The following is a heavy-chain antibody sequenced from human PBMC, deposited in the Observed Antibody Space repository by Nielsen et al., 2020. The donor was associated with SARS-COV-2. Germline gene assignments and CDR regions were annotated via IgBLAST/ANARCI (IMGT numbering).Heavy chain of an antibody. CDR1: GFTFSSYA. D-gene: IGHD3-9*01. J-gene: IGHJ3*02. CDR3: ARDQTYYDILTGSSPPPDAFDI. Sequence: GESLKISCSASGFTFSSYAMHWVRQAPGQGLEWMGIINPSGGSTSYAQKFQGRVTMTRDTSTSTVYMELSSLRSEDTAVYYCARDQTYYDILTGSSPPPDAFDIWGQGAQVTVSS. CDR2: INPSGGST. V-gene: IGHV1-46*01.